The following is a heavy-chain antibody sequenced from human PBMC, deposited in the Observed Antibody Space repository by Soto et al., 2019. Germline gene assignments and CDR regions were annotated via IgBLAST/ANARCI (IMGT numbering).Heavy chain of an antibody. J-gene: IGHJ4*02. CDR3: ARELQGIYYLDY. Sequence: GXSXKVCFKASEYTXTSYPMDWGRQAPGQSPEWIGWINVGNGNTKYSQKLQGRVTITRDTSASTAYMELSSMRYDETAVYYGARELQGIYYLDYWGQGTLVT. D-gene: IGHD4-4*01. CDR2: INVGNGNT. CDR1: EYTXTSYP. V-gene: IGHV1-3*01.